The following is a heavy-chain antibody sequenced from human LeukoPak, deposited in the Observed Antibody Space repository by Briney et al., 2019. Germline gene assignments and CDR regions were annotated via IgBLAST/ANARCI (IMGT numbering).Heavy chain of an antibody. CDR3: ARDWLAGNPYHAFDL. CDR2: ISGSSGTI. Sequence: GGSLRLSCAASGFTFSGYSMNWVRQAPGKGLEWVSYISGSSGTIYNADSVTGRFTISRDNAKNSLYLQMNSLRAVDTAVYYCARDWLAGNPYHAFDLWGKGTMVTVSS. CDR1: GFTFSGYS. D-gene: IGHD3-22*01. J-gene: IGHJ3*01. V-gene: IGHV3-48*04.